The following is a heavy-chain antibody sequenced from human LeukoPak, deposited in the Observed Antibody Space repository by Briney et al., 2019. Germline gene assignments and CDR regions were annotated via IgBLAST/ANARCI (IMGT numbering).Heavy chain of an antibody. V-gene: IGHV3-64*01. J-gene: IGHJ4*02. CDR1: GFTVSNNY. Sequence: PGGSLRLSCAASGFTVSNNYMSWVRQAPGKGLEYVSAISSNGGSTYYANSVKGRFTISRDNSKNTLYIQMGSLRAEDMAVYYCARGGLWFGELPYDYWGQGTLVTVSS. CDR2: ISSNGGST. D-gene: IGHD3-10*01. CDR3: ARGGLWFGELPYDY.